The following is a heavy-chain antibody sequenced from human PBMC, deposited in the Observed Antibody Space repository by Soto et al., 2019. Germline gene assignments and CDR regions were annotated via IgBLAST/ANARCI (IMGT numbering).Heavy chain of an antibody. J-gene: IGHJ6*02. CDR1: HFSLSTSGRG. Sequence: GRPLANPTHTLTLTCTFSHFSLSTSGRGVGWIRQPPGKALEWLALIYWNDDKRYSPSLKSRLTNTKDTSKNQVVLTMTNMDPVDTATYYCAHSDSGSYPSYYYYGMDVWGQGTTVTVSS. D-gene: IGHD1-26*01. CDR2: IYWNDDK. V-gene: IGHV2-5*01. CDR3: AHSDSGSYPSYYYYGMDV.